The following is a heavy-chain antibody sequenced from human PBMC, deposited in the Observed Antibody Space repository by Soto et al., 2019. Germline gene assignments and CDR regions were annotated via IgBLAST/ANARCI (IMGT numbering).Heavy chain of an antibody. CDR1: GVTFSSYA. V-gene: IGHV3-23*01. Sequence: GGSLRLSCAASGVTFSSYAMTWVRQAPGKGLEWVSGTSGSGGSTYYADSMKGRFTISRDNSKNTLYLQMNSLRAEDTAVYYCAKGGYNYGLDYWGQGTLVTSPQ. CDR2: TSGSGGST. J-gene: IGHJ4*02. D-gene: IGHD5-18*01. CDR3: AKGGYNYGLDY.